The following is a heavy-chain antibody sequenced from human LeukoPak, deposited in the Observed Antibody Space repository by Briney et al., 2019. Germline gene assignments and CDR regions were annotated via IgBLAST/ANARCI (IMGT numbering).Heavy chain of an antibody. V-gene: IGHV3-30*02. CDR3: AKDRVESAMWYGGFDY. Sequence: PGGSLRLSCAASGFSFSNYGMHWVRQAPGKGLEWVGLIRYDGTNKYYADFVKGRITIFRDKSKNTLYLQMSSLRVEDTAVYSCAKDRVESAMWYGGFDYWGEGTLVTVSS. CDR1: GFSFSNYG. J-gene: IGHJ4*02. D-gene: IGHD3-16*01. CDR2: IRYDGTNK.